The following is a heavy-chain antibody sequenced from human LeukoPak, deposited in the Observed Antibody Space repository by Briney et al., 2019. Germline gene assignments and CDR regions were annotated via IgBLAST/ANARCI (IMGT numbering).Heavy chain of an antibody. V-gene: IGHV3-48*03. CDR3: AAGRYVLSDY. D-gene: IGHD3-10*02. J-gene: IGHJ4*02. Sequence: PGGSLRLSCAASGFSFSNYEMNWVRQAPGMGLEWVAYISSVVSDKNYADSVKGRFTISRDNAKKSLFLQMNSLRAEDTAIYYCAAGRYVLSDYWGQGTMVAVSS. CDR2: ISSVVSDK. CDR1: GFSFSNYE.